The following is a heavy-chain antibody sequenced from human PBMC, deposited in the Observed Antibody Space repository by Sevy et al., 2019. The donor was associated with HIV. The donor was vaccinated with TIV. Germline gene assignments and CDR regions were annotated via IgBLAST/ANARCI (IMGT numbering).Heavy chain of an antibody. Sequence: SQTLSLTCAISVDSVSSNSAAWNWIRQSPSRGLEWLGRTNYRSKWYNDYAVSVKSRITINTDKTKNQFPLQMNSVTPTDTAVYYCARSNDYCISTSCYFDYWGQGTLVTVSS. J-gene: IGHJ4*02. V-gene: IGHV6-1*01. CDR3: ARSNDYCISTSCYFDY. D-gene: IGHD2-2*01. CDR2: TNYRSKWYN. CDR1: VDSVSSNSAA.